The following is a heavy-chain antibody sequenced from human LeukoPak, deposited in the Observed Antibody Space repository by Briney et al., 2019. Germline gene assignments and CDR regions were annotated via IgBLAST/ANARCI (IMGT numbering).Heavy chain of an antibody. CDR1: GFTFDDYG. Sequence: GGSLRLSCAASGFTFDDYGMSWVRQAPGKGLEGVSGINWNGGSTGYADSVKGRFTIPRDNAQNSLYLQMNSLRAQDTPLFYRTRLGYCSSTSCYFYYYYYYMDVWGKGTTVTVSS. J-gene: IGHJ6*03. V-gene: IGHV3-20*04. CDR2: INWNGGST. D-gene: IGHD2-2*01. CDR3: TRLGYCSSTSCYFYYYYYYMDV.